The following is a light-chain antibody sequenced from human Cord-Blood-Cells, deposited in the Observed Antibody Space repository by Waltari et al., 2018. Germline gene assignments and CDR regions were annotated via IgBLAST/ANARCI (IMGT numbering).Light chain of an antibody. CDR2: EVS. Sequence: QSALTQPASVSGSPGQAITLPCTGPSSDVGSYNLVSWYQQQPGKAPKLMLDEVSNRPSGVSNRFSGSKSGNTASLTISGLQAEDEADYYCCSYAGSRVFGGGTKLTVL. CDR1: SSDVGSYNL. CDR3: CSYAGSRV. J-gene: IGLJ2*01. V-gene: IGLV2-23*02.